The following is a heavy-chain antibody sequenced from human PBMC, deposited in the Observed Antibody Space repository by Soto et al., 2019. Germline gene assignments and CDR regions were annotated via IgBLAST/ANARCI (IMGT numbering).Heavy chain of an antibody. CDR1: GYSFAGFY. Sequence: ASVKVSCKASGYSFAGFYIHWMRQAPGQGLEWVGSINSNSGATTYAQKFQDSVAMTRDTSVSTAYMDLNRLTSDDTAIYYCAIIMTHSDSFDIWGQGTMVTV. J-gene: IGHJ3*02. CDR3: AIIMTHSDSFDI. CDR2: INSNSGAT. D-gene: IGHD3-16*01. V-gene: IGHV1-2*04.